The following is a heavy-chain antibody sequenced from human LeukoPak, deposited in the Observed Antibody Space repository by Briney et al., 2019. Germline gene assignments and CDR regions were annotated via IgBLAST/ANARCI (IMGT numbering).Heavy chain of an antibody. CDR1: VYTFTGYY. V-gene: IGHV1-2*02. CDR2: INPSSGGT. D-gene: IGHD5-18*01. Sequence: SVNVSCKASVYTFTGYYMHWVRQAAGRGRDGMGCINPSSGGTNYAQRFQGRVIMTRETPISTADMELSELRAGDTDGYYLSTSFSTYSYGTPLDYWSQGSLLTVSS. J-gene: IGHJ4*02. CDR3: STSFSTYSYGTPLDY.